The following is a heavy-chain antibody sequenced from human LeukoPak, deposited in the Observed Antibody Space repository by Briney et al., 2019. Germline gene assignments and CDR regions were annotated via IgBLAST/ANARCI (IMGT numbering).Heavy chain of an antibody. CDR1: GYTFTSYG. CDR3: ARDQAVDDYVWGSYRPINYYYYGMDV. Sequence: GASVKVSCTASGYTFTSYGISWVRQAPGQGLEWMGWISAYNGNTNYAQKLQGRVPMTTDTSTSTAYMELRSLRSDDTAVYYCARDQAVDDYVWGSYRPINYYYYGMDVWGQGTTVTVSS. D-gene: IGHD3-16*02. V-gene: IGHV1-18*01. CDR2: ISAYNGNT. J-gene: IGHJ6*02.